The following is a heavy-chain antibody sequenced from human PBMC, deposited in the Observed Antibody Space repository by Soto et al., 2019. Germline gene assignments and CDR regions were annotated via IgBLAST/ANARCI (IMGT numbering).Heavy chain of an antibody. CDR2: MNPNSGNT. CDR3: ARSAGTISSFNWFDP. V-gene: IGHV1-8*01. J-gene: IGHJ5*02. D-gene: IGHD3-3*01. Sequence: ASMKGSRQASGYTFPSYDINWVRPAPGQGLEWMGWMNPNSGNTGYAQKFQGRVTMTRNTSISTAYMELSSLRSEDTAVYYCARSAGTISSFNWFDPWGQGTLVTVSS. CDR1: GYTFPSYD.